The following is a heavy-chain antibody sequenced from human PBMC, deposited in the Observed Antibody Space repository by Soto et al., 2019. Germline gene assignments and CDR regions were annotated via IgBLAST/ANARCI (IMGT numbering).Heavy chain of an antibody. CDR1: GGSISSYY. CDR2: IHYSGTT. Sequence: PSETLSLTCTVSGGSISSYYWSWIRQPPGKGLDWIASIHYSGTTYNNPSLKSRVTISVDTSKNQFSLKLNSVTAADSAVYYCAKFATYDDDDCFPDSWGQGTLVTVSS. V-gene: IGHV4-59*05. J-gene: IGHJ4*02. CDR3: AKFATYDDDDCFPDS. D-gene: IGHD2-21*02.